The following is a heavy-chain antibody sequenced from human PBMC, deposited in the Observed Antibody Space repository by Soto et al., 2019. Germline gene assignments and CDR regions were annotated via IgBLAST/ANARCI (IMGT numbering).Heavy chain of an antibody. D-gene: IGHD2-15*01. J-gene: IGHJ6*02. V-gene: IGHV3-43*01. CDR3: AKNSDCSGGSCHYYGMDV. CDR2: ISWDGGST. Sequence: GGSLRLSCAASGFTFDDYTMHWVRQAPGKGLEWVSLISWDGGSTYYADSVKGRFTISRDNSKNSLYLQMNSLRTEDTALYYCAKNSDCSGGSCHYYGMDVWGQGTTVTVSS. CDR1: GFTFDDYT.